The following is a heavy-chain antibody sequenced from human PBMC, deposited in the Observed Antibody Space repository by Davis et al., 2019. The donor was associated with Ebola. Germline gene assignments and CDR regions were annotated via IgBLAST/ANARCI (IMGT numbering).Heavy chain of an antibody. CDR2: VRSHGSDD. CDR1: GFTFSSYW. V-gene: IGHV3-30*02. Sequence: GESLKISCAASGFTFSSYWMHWVRQAPGRGLEWVAFVRSHGSDDHYADSVKGRFTISRDNSKNTLYLQMNSLRAEDTAVYYCAKDPQDYWGQGTLVTVSS. CDR3: AKDPQDY. J-gene: IGHJ4*02.